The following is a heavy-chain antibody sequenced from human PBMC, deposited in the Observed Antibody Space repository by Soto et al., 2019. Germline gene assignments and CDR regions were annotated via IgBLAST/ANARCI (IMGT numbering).Heavy chain of an antibody. CDR1: GGSISSYY. J-gene: IGHJ6*02. CDR3: ARGASSIFLDV. Sequence: SETLSLTCTVSGGSISSYYWSWIRQPPGKGLEWIGYIYYSGSTNYNPSLKSRVTISVDTSKNQFSLKLSSVTAADTAVYYCARGASSIFLDVWGQGTTVTVSS. CDR2: IYYSGST. D-gene: IGHD6-6*01. V-gene: IGHV4-59*01.